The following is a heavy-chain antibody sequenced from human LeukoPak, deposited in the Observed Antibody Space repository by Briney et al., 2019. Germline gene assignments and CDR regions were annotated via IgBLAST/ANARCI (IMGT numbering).Heavy chain of an antibody. V-gene: IGHV4-34*01. CDR2: INHSGST. Sequence: SETLSLTCAVYGGSFRGYYWSGIRQPPGKGLEWRGEINHSGSTNYNPSLKSRVTISVDTSKNQFSLKLSSVTAADTAVYYCARAWAYCGGDCYSGDAFDIWGQGTMVTVSS. CDR1: GGSFRGYY. J-gene: IGHJ3*02. D-gene: IGHD2-21*02. CDR3: ARAWAYCGGDCYSGDAFDI.